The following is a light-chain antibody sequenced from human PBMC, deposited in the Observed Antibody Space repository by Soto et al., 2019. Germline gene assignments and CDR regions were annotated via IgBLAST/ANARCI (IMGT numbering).Light chain of an antibody. J-gene: IGLJ1*01. Sequence: QSALTQPPSVSGAPGQRVTISCTGSSSNIGAGYDVHWYQQLPGTAPKLLSYGNSNRPSGVPDRFSGSKSGTSASLAITGLQAEDEADYYCQSYDSSLSGYVFGTGTKLTVL. CDR1: SSNIGAGYD. V-gene: IGLV1-40*01. CDR2: GNS. CDR3: QSYDSSLSGYV.